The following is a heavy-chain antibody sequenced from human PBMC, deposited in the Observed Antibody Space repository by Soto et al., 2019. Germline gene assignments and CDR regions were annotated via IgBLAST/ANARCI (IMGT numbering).Heavy chain of an antibody. Sequence: QVQLVESGGGVVQPGRSLRLSCAASGFTFSSYGMHWVRQAPGKGLEWVAVISYYGTSKYYADSVKGRFTISRDNSKNMLYLQMNSLRAEATAVYYCAKVGGSSWHPYHYGMDVWGQGSRVTVSS. D-gene: IGHD6-13*01. V-gene: IGHV3-30*18. CDR2: ISYYGTSK. J-gene: IGHJ6*02. CDR3: AKVGGSSWHPYHYGMDV. CDR1: GFTFSSYG.